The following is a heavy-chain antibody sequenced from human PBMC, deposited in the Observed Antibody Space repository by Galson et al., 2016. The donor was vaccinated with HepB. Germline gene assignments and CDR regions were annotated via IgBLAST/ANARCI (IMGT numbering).Heavy chain of an antibody. D-gene: IGHD6-6*01. V-gene: IGHV1-3*04. CDR3: ADGVGLYSISAAFDP. Sequence: SVKVSCKASGYTFTSDALHWVRQAPGQRLEWMGWINTASGDTKYSQKFQDRVSITRDTSARTTYMELSGLRFEDTATYYCADGVGLYSISAAFDPWGQGTLVTVSS. CDR2: INTASGDT. J-gene: IGHJ5*02. CDR1: GYTFTSDA.